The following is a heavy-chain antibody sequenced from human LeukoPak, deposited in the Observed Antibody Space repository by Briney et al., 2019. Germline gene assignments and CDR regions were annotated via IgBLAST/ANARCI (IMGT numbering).Heavy chain of an antibody. D-gene: IGHD3-3*01. Sequence: GGSLRLSCAASGFTFSSYSMNWVRQAPGKGLEWVSSISSSSSYIYYADSAKDRFTISRDNAKNSLYLQMNSLRAEDTAVYYCARGPPNYDFWSGYSYYYYYYMDVWGKGTTVTVSS. J-gene: IGHJ6*03. CDR3: ARGPPNYDFWSGYSYYYYYYMDV. CDR2: ISSSSSYI. CDR1: GFTFSSYS. V-gene: IGHV3-21*01.